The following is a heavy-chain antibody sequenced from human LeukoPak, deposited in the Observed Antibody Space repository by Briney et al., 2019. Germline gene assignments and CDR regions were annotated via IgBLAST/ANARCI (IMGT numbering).Heavy chain of an antibody. D-gene: IGHD6-19*01. V-gene: IGHV4-4*09. CDR1: GGSISRYY. CDR2: IYTSGST. J-gene: IGHJ4*02. CDR3: ARIDAVAATPTSFDY. Sequence: SETLSLTCIVSGGSISRYYWSWIRQPPGKGLEWIGYIYTSGSTNYNPSLKSRVTISLDTSKNQFSLRLSSVTAADTAVYYCARIDAVAATPTSFDYWGQGTLVTVSS.